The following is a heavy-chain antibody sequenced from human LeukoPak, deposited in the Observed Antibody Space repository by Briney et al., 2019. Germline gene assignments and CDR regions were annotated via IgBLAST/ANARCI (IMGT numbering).Heavy chain of an antibody. D-gene: IGHD6-19*01. J-gene: IGHJ4*02. CDR3: ATGYSNGWTSDFDY. Sequence: PSETLSLTCIVSGYYITSGYFWDWIRQPPGMGLEWIGTIYYDGRTFYNPSLKSRVTISSDTSKNQFSLKVRSVTAADTAVYYCATGYSNGWTSDFDYWGQGARVTVSS. CDR1: GYYITSGYF. V-gene: IGHV4-38-2*02. CDR2: IYYDGRT.